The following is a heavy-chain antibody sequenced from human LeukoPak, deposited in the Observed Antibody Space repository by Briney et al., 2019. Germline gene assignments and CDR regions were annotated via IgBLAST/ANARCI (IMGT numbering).Heavy chain of an antibody. CDR2: MNPNRGNT. D-gene: IGHD3-3*01. V-gene: IGHV1-8*03. CDR1: GYTFTGYD. Sequence: ASVKVSCKASGYTFTGYDINWVRQATGQGLAWMGWMNPNRGNTSYAQKFQGKVTITRNTSISTAYMELSSLRSEDTAVYYCAISRYDFWSGYIAGWFDPWGQGTLVTVSS. J-gene: IGHJ5*02. CDR3: AISRYDFWSGYIAGWFDP.